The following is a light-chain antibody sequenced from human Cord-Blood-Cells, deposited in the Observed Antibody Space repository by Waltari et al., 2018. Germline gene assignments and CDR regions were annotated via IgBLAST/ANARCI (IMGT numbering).Light chain of an antibody. J-gene: IGLJ2*01. CDR2: QDS. Sequence: SYELTQPPSVSVSPGQTASITRSVDKLGHKYACWYQQKPGQSPVLVIYQDSKRPSGIPERFSGSNSGNTATLTISGTQAMDEADYYCQAWDSSTVVFGGGTKLTVL. CDR1: KLGHKY. V-gene: IGLV3-1*01. CDR3: QAWDSSTVV.